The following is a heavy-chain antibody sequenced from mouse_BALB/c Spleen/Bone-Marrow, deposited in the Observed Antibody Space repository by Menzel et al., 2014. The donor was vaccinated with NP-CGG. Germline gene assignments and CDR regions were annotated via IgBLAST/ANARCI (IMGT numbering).Heavy chain of an antibody. CDR3: TRSEPFAY. CDR2: INPSNGVT. V-gene: IGHV1S81*02. J-gene: IGHJ3*01. CDR1: GYTFTNYY. Sequence: VQLQQPGAELVKPGASVKLSCKVSGYTFTNYYVYWVKQRPGQGLEWIGEINPSNGVTNFNEKVMIKATLTVDSSSSTAYMHLSSLTSEDSAVYYCTRSEPFAYWGQGTLVTVSA.